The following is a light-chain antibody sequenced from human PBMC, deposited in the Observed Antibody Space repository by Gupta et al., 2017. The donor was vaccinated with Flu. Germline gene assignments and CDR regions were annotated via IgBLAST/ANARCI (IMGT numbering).Light chain of an antibody. V-gene: IGKV1-5*03. Sequence: PSILSASVGDRVSITCRTNQSISSWLAWYQQKPGEAPKLLIYKASFLQTGVPPRFSGSGSRTEFTLTISSLQAEDFATYYCQQYNYYSHSFGQGTLMDIK. J-gene: IGKJ5*01. CDR1: QSISSW. CDR3: QQYNYYSHS. CDR2: KAS.